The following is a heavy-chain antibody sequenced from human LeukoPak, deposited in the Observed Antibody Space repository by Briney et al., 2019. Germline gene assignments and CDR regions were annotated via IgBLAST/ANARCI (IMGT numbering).Heavy chain of an antibody. Sequence: SETLSLTCAVYGGSFCGYYWSWIRQPPGKGLEWIGEINHSGSTNYNPSLKSRVTISVDKSKNQFSLKLSSVTAADTAVYYCARRTTVTIPFGYWGQGTLVTVSS. D-gene: IGHD4-11*01. J-gene: IGHJ4*02. CDR3: ARRTTVTIPFGY. CDR2: INHSGST. CDR1: GGSFCGYY. V-gene: IGHV4-34*01.